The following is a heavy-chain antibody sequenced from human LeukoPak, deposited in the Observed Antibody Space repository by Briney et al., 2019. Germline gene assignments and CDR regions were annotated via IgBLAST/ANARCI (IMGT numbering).Heavy chain of an antibody. CDR3: ARASYVCSSTSCYTGSFDY. D-gene: IGHD2-2*02. CDR2: ISSSGSTI. V-gene: IGHV3-11*01. CDR1: GFTFSDYY. Sequence: PGGSLRLSCAASGFTFSDYYMSWIRQAPGKGLEWVSYISSSGSTIYYADSVKGRFTISRDNAKNSLYLQMNSLRAEDTAVYYCARASYVCSSTSCYTGSFDYRGQGTLVTVSS. J-gene: IGHJ4*02.